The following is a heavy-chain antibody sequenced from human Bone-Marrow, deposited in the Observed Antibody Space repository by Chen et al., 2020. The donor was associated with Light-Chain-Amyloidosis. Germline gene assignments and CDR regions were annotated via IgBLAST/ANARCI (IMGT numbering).Heavy chain of an antibody. Sequence: VQLVESGGGVVQPGGALRLPGAASGFPFRSYGLHWVRRTPGKGLEWVAVLSYDGSHEYYADSVKGRFTVSRDYSKNTVYLQMNSLIAEDTAVYYCAKVGPIPADYGMDVWGQGTTVTVSS. CDR1: GFPFRSYG. D-gene: IGHD1-26*01. J-gene: IGHJ6*02. CDR3: AKVGPIPADYGMDV. CDR2: LSYDGSHE. V-gene: IGHV3-30*18.